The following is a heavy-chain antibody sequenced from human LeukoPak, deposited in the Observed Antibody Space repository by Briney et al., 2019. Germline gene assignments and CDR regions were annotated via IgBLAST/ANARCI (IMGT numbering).Heavy chain of an antibody. Sequence: SETLSLTCTVSGGSISSYYWSWIRQPAGKGLEWIGRIYTSGSTNYNPSLKSRVTMSVDTSKNQFSLKLSSVTAADTAVYYCAGLGYYDSSGYYYEVFDYWGQGTLVTVSS. V-gene: IGHV4-4*07. D-gene: IGHD3-22*01. CDR3: AGLGYYDSSGYYYEVFDY. J-gene: IGHJ4*02. CDR1: GGSISSYY. CDR2: IYTSGST.